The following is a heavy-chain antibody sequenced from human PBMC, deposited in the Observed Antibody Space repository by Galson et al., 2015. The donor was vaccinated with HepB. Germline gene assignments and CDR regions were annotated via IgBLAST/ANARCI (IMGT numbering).Heavy chain of an antibody. CDR1: GFTFSSYE. D-gene: IGHD2/OR15-2a*01. Sequence: SLRLSCAASGFTFSSYEMNWVRQAPGKGLEWVSYISSSGHTIYYADSMKGRFTISRDNAKNSLYLQMSSLRAEDTAVYYCARAREYCNSATCYANYYYGMDVWGQGTTVTVSS. CDR2: ISSSGHTI. V-gene: IGHV3-48*03. J-gene: IGHJ6*02. CDR3: ARAREYCNSATCYANYYYGMDV.